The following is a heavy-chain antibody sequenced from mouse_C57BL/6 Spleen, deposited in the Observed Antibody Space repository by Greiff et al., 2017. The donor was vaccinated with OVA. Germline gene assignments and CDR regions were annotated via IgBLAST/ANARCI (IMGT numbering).Heavy chain of an antibody. Sequence: QVQLQQSGAELVKPGASVKLSCKASGYTFTSYWMQWVKQRPGQGLEWIGEIDPSDSYTNYNQKFKGKATLTVDTSSSTAYMQLSSLTSEDSAVYYGARRGYGSSYHYYWGQGTLVTVSA. D-gene: IGHD1-1*01. CDR1: GYTFTSYW. J-gene: IGHJ3*01. V-gene: IGHV1-50*01. CDR3: ARRGYGSSYHYY. CDR2: IDPSDSYT.